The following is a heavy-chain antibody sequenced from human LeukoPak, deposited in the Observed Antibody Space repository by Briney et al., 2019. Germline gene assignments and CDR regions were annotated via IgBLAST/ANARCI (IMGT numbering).Heavy chain of an antibody. CDR2: IYYSGST. J-gene: IGHJ6*03. CDR1: GGSINGNDYY. Sequence: SETLSLTCTVSGGSINGNDYYWGWIRQPPGKGLEWIGSIYYSGSTYSNPSLKSRVTISVDTSKNQFFLRLSSVTAADTALYYCARTNYYFYYMDVWGRGTTVTVSS. CDR3: ARTNYYFYYMDV. V-gene: IGHV4-39*01. D-gene: IGHD2-8*01.